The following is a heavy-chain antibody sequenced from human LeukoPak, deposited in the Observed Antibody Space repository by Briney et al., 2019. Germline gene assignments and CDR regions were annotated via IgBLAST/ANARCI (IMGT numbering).Heavy chain of an antibody. V-gene: IGHV4-4*02. Sequence: PSETLSLTCAVSGGSISSSNWWSWVRQPPGKGLEWIGEIYHSGSTNHNPPLKSRVTISVDKSKNQFSLKLSSVTAADTAVYYCARDRAVAGTDFDYWGQGTLVTVSS. CDR2: IYHSGST. J-gene: IGHJ4*02. CDR3: ARDRAVAGTDFDY. D-gene: IGHD6-19*01. CDR1: GGSISSSNW.